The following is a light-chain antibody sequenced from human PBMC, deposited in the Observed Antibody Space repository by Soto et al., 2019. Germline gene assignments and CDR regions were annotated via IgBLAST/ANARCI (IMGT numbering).Light chain of an antibody. V-gene: IGKV1-6*01. J-gene: IGKJ1*01. CDR2: GAS. Sequence: AVEMTQAPSSLSASVGDRVTISCRASQGIGNALGXXQQKPGKPPKVLIYGASNLQSGVQPRFSGRGSGTHFTLAISRLQPEDSATYYCLQDINYPWTFGQGPKVDIK. CDR1: QGIGNA. CDR3: LQDINYPWT.